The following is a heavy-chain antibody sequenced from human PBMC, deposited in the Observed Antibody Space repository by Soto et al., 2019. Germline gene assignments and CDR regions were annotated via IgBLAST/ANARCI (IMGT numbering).Heavy chain of an antibody. J-gene: IGHJ4*02. CDR2: IIPIFGTA. CDR3: ARESQSENDFWSGYYFDY. CDR1: GGTFSSYA. V-gene: IGHV1-69*13. D-gene: IGHD3-3*01. Sequence: SVKVSCKASGGTFSSYAISWVRQAPGQGLEWMGGIIPIFGTANYAQKFQGRVTITADESTSTAYMELSSLRSEDTAVYYCARESQSENDFWSGYYFDYWGQGTLVTVSS.